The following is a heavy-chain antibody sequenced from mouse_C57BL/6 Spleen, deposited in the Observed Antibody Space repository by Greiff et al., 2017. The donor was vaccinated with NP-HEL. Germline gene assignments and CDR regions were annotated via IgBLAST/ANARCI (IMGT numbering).Heavy chain of an antibody. V-gene: IGHV1-15*01. CDR2: IDPETGGT. CDR1: GYTFTDYE. J-gene: IGHJ1*03. D-gene: IGHD2-10*01. Sequence: VQLQQSGAELVRPGASVTLSCKASGYTFTDYEMHWVKQTPVPGLEWIGAIDPETGGTAYNQKFKGKAILTADKSSSTAYMELRSLTSEDSAVYYCTRGAYPCWFDVWGTGTTVTVSS. CDR3: TRGAYPCWFDV.